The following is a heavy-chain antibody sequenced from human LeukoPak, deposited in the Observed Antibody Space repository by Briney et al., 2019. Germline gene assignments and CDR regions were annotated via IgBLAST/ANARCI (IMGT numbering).Heavy chain of an antibody. CDR3: ASTVYHYYYYYMDV. CDR1: GGSISSSSYY. J-gene: IGHJ6*03. Sequence: PSETLSLTCTVSGGSISSSSYYWGWIRQPPGKGLEWIGSIYYSGSTYYNPSLKSRVTISVDTSKNQFSLKLSSVTAADTAVYYCASTVYHYYYYYMDVWGKGTTVTVSS. D-gene: IGHD2-2*02. V-gene: IGHV4-39*07. CDR2: IYYSGST.